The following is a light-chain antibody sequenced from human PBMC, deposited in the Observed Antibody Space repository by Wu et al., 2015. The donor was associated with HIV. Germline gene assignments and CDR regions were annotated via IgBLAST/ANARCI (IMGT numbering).Light chain of an antibody. CDR3: QQYYGSPRT. CDR1: QDISNH. CDR2: AAS. V-gene: IGKV1-9*01. J-gene: IGKJ1*01. Sequence: DIQMTQSPSSLSASVGDRVTITCRASQDISNHLAWYQQKPDKAPRLLIYAASTLQSGVPSRFRGSGWGTDFTLTISSLQPEDFATYYCQQYYGSPRTFGQGTKVEIK.